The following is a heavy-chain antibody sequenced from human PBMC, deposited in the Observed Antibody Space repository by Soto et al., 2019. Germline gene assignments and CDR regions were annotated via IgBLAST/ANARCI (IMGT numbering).Heavy chain of an antibody. CDR1: GYTFTSYY. V-gene: IGHV1-46*01. J-gene: IGHJ6*02. D-gene: IGHD6-13*01. CDR3: ARDRGRAAAGDYYYYGMDV. Sequence: ASVKVSFKASGYTFTSYYIHWVRQAPGQGLEWVGAINPTGGSTTYAQMFQGRLTMTRDASTSTVYMEMSSLRSDDTALYYCARDRGRAAAGDYYYYGMDVWAQGTTVTVSS. CDR2: INPTGGST.